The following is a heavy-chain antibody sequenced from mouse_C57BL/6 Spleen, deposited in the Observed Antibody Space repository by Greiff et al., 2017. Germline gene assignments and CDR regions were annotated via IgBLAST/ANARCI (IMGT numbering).Heavy chain of an antibody. Sequence: VQLQQPGTELVKPGASVKLSCKASGYTFTSYWMHWVKQRPGQGLEWIGNINPSNGGTNYNEKFKSKATLTVDKSSSTAYMQLSSLTSEDSAVYYCARADIYYDYDGAWFAYWGQGTLVTVSA. CDR2: INPSNGGT. CDR3: ARADIYYDYDGAWFAY. D-gene: IGHD2-4*01. J-gene: IGHJ3*01. CDR1: GYTFTSYW. V-gene: IGHV1-53*01.